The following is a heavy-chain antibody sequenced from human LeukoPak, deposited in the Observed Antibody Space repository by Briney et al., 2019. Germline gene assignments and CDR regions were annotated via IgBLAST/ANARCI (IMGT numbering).Heavy chain of an antibody. J-gene: IGHJ4*02. Sequence: ASVKVSCKAPGYTFTSYGISWVRQAPGQGLEWMGWISAYNGNTNYAQKLQGRVTMTTDTSTSTAYMELRSLRSDDTAVYYCARVGGNRLLWFGELLEPLDYWGQGTLVTVSS. D-gene: IGHD3-10*01. V-gene: IGHV1-18*01. CDR2: ISAYNGNT. CDR1: GYTFTSYG. CDR3: ARVGGNRLLWFGELLEPLDY.